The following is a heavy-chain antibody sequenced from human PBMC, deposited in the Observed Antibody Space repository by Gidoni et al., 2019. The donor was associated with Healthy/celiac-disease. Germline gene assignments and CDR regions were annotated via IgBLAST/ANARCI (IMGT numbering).Heavy chain of an antibody. D-gene: IGHD1-26*01. Sequence: EVQLVESGGGLVKPGGSLRLSWSASGFTFSSYSMNWVRQAPGKGLEWVSSISSSSSYIYYADSVKGRFTISRDNAKNSLYLQMNSLRAEDTAVYYCARGPRGSYYFDYWGQGTLVTVSS. V-gene: IGHV3-21*01. CDR3: ARGPRGSYYFDY. CDR1: GFTFSSYS. J-gene: IGHJ4*02. CDR2: ISSSSSYI.